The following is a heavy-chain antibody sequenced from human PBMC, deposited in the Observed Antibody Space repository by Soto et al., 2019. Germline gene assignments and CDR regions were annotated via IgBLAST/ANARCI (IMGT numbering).Heavy chain of an antibody. CDR3: AKDRVIQLLPIWPDP. V-gene: IGHV3-30*18. D-gene: IGHD2-2*01. J-gene: IGHJ5*02. CDR1: GFSFSKYG. CDR2: VSSDGSNK. Sequence: QEHLVESGGGVLQPGTSLRLSCVASGFSFSKYGMHWVRQAPGKGPEWVASVSSDGSNKYYADSVKGRFTISRDNSKSTLYLQVDSLRGDDTAVYYCAKDRVIQLLPIWPDPWGQGTLVTVSS.